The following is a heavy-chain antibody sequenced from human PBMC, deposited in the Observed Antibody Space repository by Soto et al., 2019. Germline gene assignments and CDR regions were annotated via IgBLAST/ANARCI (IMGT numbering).Heavy chain of an antibody. CDR2: IYSGGGT. CDR3: ARDSCDGGSCYSDY. Sequence: PGGSLRLSCAASGFTVSSHSMSWVRQAPGKGLEWVSLIYSGGGTYYADSVKGRFTISRDNSKNMLYLQMNSLRAEDTAVYYCARDSCDGGSCYSDYWGQGTLVTVSS. J-gene: IGHJ4*02. D-gene: IGHD2-15*01. V-gene: IGHV3-53*01. CDR1: GFTVSSHS.